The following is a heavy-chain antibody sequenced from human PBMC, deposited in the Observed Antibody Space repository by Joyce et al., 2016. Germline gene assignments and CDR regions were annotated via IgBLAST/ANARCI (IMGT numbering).Heavy chain of an antibody. CDR1: GFIFGSYG. J-gene: IGHJ4*02. Sequence: EVQLLESGGGLVQPGGSLRLSCAASGFIFGSYGLSWVRQAPGKGLEWVPYISGAAGTTYYADSAEGRFTISRDNSKNTVYLQMNRLSADDTAVYYCAKVGIESVARMWYFDYWGQGTLVTVSS. D-gene: IGHD6-19*01. V-gene: IGHV3-23*01. CDR2: ISGAAGTT. CDR3: AKVGIESVARMWYFDY.